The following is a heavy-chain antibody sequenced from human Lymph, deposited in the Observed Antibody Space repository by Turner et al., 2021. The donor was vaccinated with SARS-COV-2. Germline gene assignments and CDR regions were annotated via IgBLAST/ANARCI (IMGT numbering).Heavy chain of an antibody. CDR2: ITYDGSDK. Sequence: QVQLVESGGGVVKPGRSLRPSCAASGFTFSSYAMHWVRQAPGKGLEWVAFITYDGSDKYYADSVKGRFTFSRDNSKNTLYLQMNSLRAEDTAVYYCARDRDSSGWVDYWGQGTLVTVSS. CDR3: ARDRDSSGWVDY. J-gene: IGHJ4*02. V-gene: IGHV3-30*04. CDR1: GFTFSSYA. D-gene: IGHD3-22*01.